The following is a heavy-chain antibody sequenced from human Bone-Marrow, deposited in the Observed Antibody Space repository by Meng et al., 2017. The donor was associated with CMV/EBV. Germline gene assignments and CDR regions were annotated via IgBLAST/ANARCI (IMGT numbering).Heavy chain of an antibody. Sequence: GESLKISCAASGFTFSSYEMNWVRQAPGKGLEWVSYISSSGSTIYYADSVKGRFTISRDNAKNSLYLQMNSLRAEDTAVYYCATDIVVVPPHAFDIWGQGTRVTVSS. CDR1: GFTFSSYE. CDR3: ATDIVVVPPHAFDI. J-gene: IGHJ3*02. V-gene: IGHV3-48*03. CDR2: ISSSGSTI. D-gene: IGHD2-2*01.